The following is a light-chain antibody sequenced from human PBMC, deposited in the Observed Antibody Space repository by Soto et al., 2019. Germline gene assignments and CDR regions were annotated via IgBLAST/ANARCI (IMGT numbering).Light chain of an antibody. Sequence: QSALTQPAPVSGSPGQSITISCTGTNGDVGSYDLVSWYQRYPGEAPKLIIYEVNKRPSGISNRFSGSKSGNTASLTISGLQAEDEAEYDCCSYAGSNSLIFGGGTQLTVL. V-gene: IGLV2-23*02. CDR1: NGDVGSYDL. CDR2: EVN. CDR3: CSYAGSNSLI. J-gene: IGLJ2*01.